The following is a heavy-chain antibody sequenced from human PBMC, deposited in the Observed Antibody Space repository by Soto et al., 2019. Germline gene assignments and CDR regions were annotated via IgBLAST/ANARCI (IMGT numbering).Heavy chain of an antibody. D-gene: IGHD6-6*01. CDR2: INGDGRNT. Sequence: LRLSCAASGFIFSSFWMHLVRQDPMKGPVWVARINGDGRNTRYTDSVKGRFTISRDNAKNTLYLQMDSLRAEDTAVYYCTRDFMARGRDSNWFDPWGQGTLVTVSS. CDR1: GFIFSSFW. V-gene: IGHV3-74*01. J-gene: IGHJ5*02. CDR3: TRDFMARGRDSNWFDP.